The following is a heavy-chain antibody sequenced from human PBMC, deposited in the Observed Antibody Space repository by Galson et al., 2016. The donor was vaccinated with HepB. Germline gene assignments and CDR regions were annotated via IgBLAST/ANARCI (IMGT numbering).Heavy chain of an antibody. CDR1: GFTFSSYG. CDR3: AKVVGRFGTGGDAFDI. J-gene: IGHJ3*02. V-gene: IGHV3-23*01. D-gene: IGHD3-10*01. Sequence: SLRLSCAASGFTFSSYGMHWVRQAPGKGLEWVSLISGSGASTYYADSVKGRFTISRDNSKNTLYLQMNSLRADDTAVYYCAKVVGRFGTGGDAFDIWGQGTMVTVSS. CDR2: ISGSGAST.